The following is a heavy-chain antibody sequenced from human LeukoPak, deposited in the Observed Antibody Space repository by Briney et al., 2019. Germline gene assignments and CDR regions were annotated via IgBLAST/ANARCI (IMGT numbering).Heavy chain of an antibody. CDR3: ARDRGAVVPAAIYYYYYGMDV. CDR2: INPNSGGT. V-gene: IGHV1-2*02. CDR1: GYTFTGYY. Sequence: ASVKVSCKASGYTFTGYYMHWVRQAPGQGLEWMGWINPNSGGTNYAQKFQGRVTMTRDTSISTAYMELSRLRSDDTAVYYCARDRGAVVPAAIYYYYYGMDVWGQGTTVTVSS. J-gene: IGHJ6*02. D-gene: IGHD2-2*01.